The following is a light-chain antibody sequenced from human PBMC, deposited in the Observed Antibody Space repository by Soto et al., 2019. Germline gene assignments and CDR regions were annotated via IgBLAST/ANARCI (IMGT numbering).Light chain of an antibody. CDR2: NDS. CDR3: QVWDSRNDHVV. CDR1: NIGTKR. V-gene: IGLV3-21*04. J-gene: IGLJ2*01. Sequence: SYELTQPPSVSVAPGQTASITCGENNIGTKRVHWYQQRPGQAPVMVIYNDSDRPSGIPERFSGSNSGNTATLTISRVEAGDEADYYCQVWDSRNDHVVFGGGTKLTVL.